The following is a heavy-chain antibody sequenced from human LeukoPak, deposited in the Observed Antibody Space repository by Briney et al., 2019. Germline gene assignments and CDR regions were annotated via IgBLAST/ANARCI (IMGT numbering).Heavy chain of an antibody. CDR1: GGSISSYY. V-gene: IGHV4-59*01. CDR2: IYYSGST. CDR3: ASATTDYSSGWYRALRAFDI. Sequence: SETLSLTCTVSGGSISSYYWSWIRQPPGKGLEWIGYIYYSGSTNYNPSLKSRVTISVDTSKNQFSLKLSSVTAADTAVYYCASATTDYSSGWYRALRAFDIWGQGTMVTVSS. D-gene: IGHD6-19*01. J-gene: IGHJ3*02.